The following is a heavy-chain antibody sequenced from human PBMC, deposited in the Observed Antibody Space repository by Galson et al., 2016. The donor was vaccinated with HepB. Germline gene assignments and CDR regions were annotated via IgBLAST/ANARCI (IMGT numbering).Heavy chain of an antibody. D-gene: IGHD3-16*01. CDR2: INYSGNT. CDR1: GSSMSSYY. Sequence: SETLSLTCTVSGSSMSSYYWIWIRQSPGKGLEWIGHINYSGNTRYNSSLKSRVTMSIDTSKNQLSLQLNSVTAADTALYYCARGTSLGVAERFDYWGQGNLVTVSS. V-gene: IGHV4-59*01. CDR3: ARGTSLGVAERFDY. J-gene: IGHJ4*02.